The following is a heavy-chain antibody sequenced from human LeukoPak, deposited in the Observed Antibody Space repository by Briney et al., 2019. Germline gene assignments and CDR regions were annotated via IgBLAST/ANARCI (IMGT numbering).Heavy chain of an antibody. Sequence: GSLRLSCAASGLMFNGYWMHWFRQVPGKGLVWVSEINPGGNKKNYADSVWGRFTVSRDNAKDTVYLQMDRVSVGDTAVYYCARGTVGALGFDYWGQGTLVSVSS. J-gene: IGHJ4*02. CDR1: GLMFNGYW. V-gene: IGHV3-74*01. CDR2: INPGGNKK. D-gene: IGHD3/OR15-3a*01. CDR3: ARGTVGALGFDY.